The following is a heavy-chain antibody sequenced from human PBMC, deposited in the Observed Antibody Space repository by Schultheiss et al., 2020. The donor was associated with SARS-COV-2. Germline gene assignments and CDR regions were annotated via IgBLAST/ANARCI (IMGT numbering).Heavy chain of an antibody. D-gene: IGHD3-10*01. Sequence: SETLSLTCAVYGGSFSGYYWSWIRQPPGKGLEWIGSIYYSGSTYYNPSLKSRVTISVDTSKNQFSLKLSSVTAADTAVYYCARDNTYYGPMDVWGQGTTVTVSS. CDR1: GGSFSGYY. CDR3: ARDNTYYGPMDV. CDR2: IYYSGST. V-gene: IGHV4-34*01. J-gene: IGHJ6*02.